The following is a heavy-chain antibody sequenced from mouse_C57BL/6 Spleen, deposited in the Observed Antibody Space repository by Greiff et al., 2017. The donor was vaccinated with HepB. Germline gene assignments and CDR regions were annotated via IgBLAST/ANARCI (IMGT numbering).Heavy chain of an antibody. CDR1: GFTFSDYY. V-gene: IGHV5-16*01. J-gene: IGHJ4*01. D-gene: IGHD2-3*01. CDR2: INYDGSST. CDR3: ARDGGWFYAMDY. Sequence: EVKLVESEGGLVQPGSSMKLSCTASGFTFSDYYMAWVRQVPEKGLEWVANINYDGSSTYYLDSLKSRFIISRDNAKNILYLQMSSLKSEDTATYYCARDGGWFYAMDYWGQGTSVTVSS.